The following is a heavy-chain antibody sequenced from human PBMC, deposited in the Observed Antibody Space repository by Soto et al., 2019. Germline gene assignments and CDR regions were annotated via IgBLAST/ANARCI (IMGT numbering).Heavy chain of an antibody. D-gene: IGHD2-15*01. V-gene: IGHV1-18*01. J-gene: IGHJ5*02. CDR2: ISAYNGNT. Sequence: ASVKVSCKASGYTFTSYGISWVRQAPGQGLEWMGWISAYNGNTNYAQKLQGRATMTTDTSTSTAYMELRSLRSDDTAVYYCARDVYIVTPPQPIWFGPWGQGTLVNVS. CDR1: GYTFTSYG. CDR3: ARDVYIVTPPQPIWFGP.